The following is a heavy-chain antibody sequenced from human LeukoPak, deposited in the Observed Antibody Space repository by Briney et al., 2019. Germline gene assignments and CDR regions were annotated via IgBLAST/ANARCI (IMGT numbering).Heavy chain of an antibody. J-gene: IGHJ6*03. V-gene: IGHV1-2*06. CDR2: INPNSGDT. D-gene: IGHD2-8*01. CDR3: ARSAENCNNGVCFTDYYMDV. CDR1: GYTFSGSY. Sequence: ASVKVSCKPSGYTFSGSYIHWVRQAPGQGLEWMGRINPNSGDTNYAQNFQGRVTMTRDTSITTAYTELSSLTSDDTAVYFCARSAENCNNGVCFTDYYMDVWGKGTTVTVSS.